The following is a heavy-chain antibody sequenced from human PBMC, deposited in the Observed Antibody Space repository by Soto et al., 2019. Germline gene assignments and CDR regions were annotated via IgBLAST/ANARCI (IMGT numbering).Heavy chain of an antibody. CDR3: ARVSTSFDD. J-gene: IGHJ4*02. V-gene: IGHV4-59*01. CDR1: GGSISSYY. CDR2: VSYSGST. D-gene: IGHD3-16*01. Sequence: KPSETLSLTCTVSGGSISSYYWSWVRQPPGKGLEWIGYVSYSGSTNYNPSLKRRVTISVDTSKTQFSLKLSSVTAADTAVYYCARVSTSFDDWGQGTVVTVSS.